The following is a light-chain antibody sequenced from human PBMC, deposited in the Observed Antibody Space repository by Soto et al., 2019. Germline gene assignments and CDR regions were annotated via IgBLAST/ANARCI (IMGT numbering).Light chain of an antibody. CDR3: QKYNSAPPIFT. Sequence: DIQMTQSPSSLSASVGDRVTITCRASPGISSYLAWYQQKPGKVPKLLIYAASTLQSGVPSRFSGSGSGTDFTLTISSLQPEDVATYYCQKYNSAPPIFTFGPGTKVDIK. CDR2: AAS. V-gene: IGKV1-27*01. J-gene: IGKJ3*01. CDR1: PGISSY.